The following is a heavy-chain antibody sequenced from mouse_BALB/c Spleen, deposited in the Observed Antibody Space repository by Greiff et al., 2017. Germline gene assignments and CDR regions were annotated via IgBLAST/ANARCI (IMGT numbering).Heavy chain of an antibody. CDR1: GFTFNTYA. Sequence: EVQLQESGGGLVQPKGSLKLSCAASGFTFNTYAMNWVRQAPGKGLEWVARIRSKSNNYATYYADSVKDRFTISRDDSQSMLYLQMNNLKTEDTAMYYCVRHGGGSSSFDYWGQGTTLTVSS. CDR3: VRHGGGSSSFDY. J-gene: IGHJ2*01. D-gene: IGHD1-1*01. V-gene: IGHV10-1*02. CDR2: IRSKSNNYAT.